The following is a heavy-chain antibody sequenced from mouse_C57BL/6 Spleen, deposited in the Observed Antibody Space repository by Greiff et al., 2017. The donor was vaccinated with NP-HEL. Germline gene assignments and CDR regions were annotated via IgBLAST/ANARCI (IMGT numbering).Heavy chain of an antibody. J-gene: IGHJ3*01. Sequence: VQLQQPGAELVKPGASVKLSCKASGYTFTSYWMHWVKQRPGQGLEWIGMIHPNSGSTNYNEKFKSKATLTVDKSSSTAYMQLSSLTSEDSAVYYCAVDGYSARFAYWGQGTLVTVSA. V-gene: IGHV1-64*01. D-gene: IGHD2-3*01. CDR1: GYTFTSYW. CDR2: IHPNSGST. CDR3: AVDGYSARFAY.